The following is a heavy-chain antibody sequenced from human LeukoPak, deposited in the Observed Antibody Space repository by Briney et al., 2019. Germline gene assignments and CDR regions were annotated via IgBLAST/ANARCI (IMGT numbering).Heavy chain of an antibody. Sequence: SETLSLTCTVSGGSISSYYWSWIRQTPGKGLEWIGYIYYSGSTNYNPSLKSRVTISVDTSKNQFSLKLSSVTAADTAVYYCARHIGYCSGGSCYLGWFDPWGQGTLVTVSS. CDR3: ARHIGYCSGGSCYLGWFDP. CDR2: IYYSGST. D-gene: IGHD2-15*01. V-gene: IGHV4-59*08. CDR1: GGSISSYY. J-gene: IGHJ5*02.